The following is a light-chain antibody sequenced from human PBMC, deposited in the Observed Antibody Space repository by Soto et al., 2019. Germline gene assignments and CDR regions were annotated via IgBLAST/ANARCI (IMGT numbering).Light chain of an antibody. CDR2: EVT. J-gene: IGLJ1*01. CDR1: SSDVGDYNY. CDR3: SSITRTSNYV. V-gene: IGLV2-14*01. Sequence: QSALAQPASVSGSPGQSITISCTVTSSDVGDYNYVSWYQKHPGKAPKLMIYEVTNRPSGVSNRFSGSKSGNTASLTISGLQAEDEADYYCSSITRTSNYVFGAGTKVTVL.